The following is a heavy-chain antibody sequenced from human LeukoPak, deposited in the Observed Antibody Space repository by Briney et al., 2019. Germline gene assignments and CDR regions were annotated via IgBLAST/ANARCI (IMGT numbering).Heavy chain of an antibody. V-gene: IGHV6-1*01. CDR2: TYYRSKWYN. J-gene: IGHJ5*02. CDR3: ARDLVVFSGWLYWFDP. Sequence: SQTLSLLFAISGDSVSSNSPAWNWIRQSPSRGLEWLGRTYYRSKWYNDYAVSVKSRITINPDTSKNQFSLQLNSVTPGETAVCYCARDLVVFSGWLYWFDPWGQGTLVTVSS. CDR1: GDSVSSNSPA. D-gene: IGHD6-19*01.